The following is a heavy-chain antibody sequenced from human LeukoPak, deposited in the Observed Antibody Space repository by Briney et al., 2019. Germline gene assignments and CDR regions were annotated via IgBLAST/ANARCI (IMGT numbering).Heavy chain of an antibody. CDR2: ISGSGGST. Sequence: GGSLRLSCAASGFTFSSYAMSWVRQAPGKGLEWVSAISGSGGSTYYADSVKGRFTISRDNSKNTLYLQMNSLRAEDTAVYYCAKEGYNTMIVVVILYYFDYWGQGTLVTVSS. D-gene: IGHD3-22*01. CDR3: AKEGYNTMIVVVILYYFDY. CDR1: GFTFSSYA. V-gene: IGHV3-23*01. J-gene: IGHJ4*02.